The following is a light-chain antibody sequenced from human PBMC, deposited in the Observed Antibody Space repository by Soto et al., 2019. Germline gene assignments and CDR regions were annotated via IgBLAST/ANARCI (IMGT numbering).Light chain of an antibody. CDR3: SSYTSSSLYV. J-gene: IGLJ1*01. Sequence: QSALTQPASVSGSPGQSITISCTGTSSDVGGSNYVSWYQQLPGKAPKLMIYDVSDRPSGVSNRFSGSKSGNTASLTISGLQAEDEADYYCSSYTSSSLYVFGTRTKVTVL. CDR1: SSDVGGSNY. V-gene: IGLV2-14*01. CDR2: DVS.